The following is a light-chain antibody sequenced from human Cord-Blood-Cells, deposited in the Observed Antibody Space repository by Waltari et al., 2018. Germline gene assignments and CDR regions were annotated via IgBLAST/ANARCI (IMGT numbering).Light chain of an antibody. CDR1: QSISSY. CDR3: QQSYSTPLT. Sequence: DTQIPQSPSSLSASVGARAPITCRASQSISSYLNWYQQKPGKAPKLLIYAASSLQSGVPSRFSGSGSGTDFTLTISSLQPEDFATYYCQQSYSTPLTFGGGTKVEIK. CDR2: AAS. J-gene: IGKJ4*01. V-gene: IGKV1-39*01.